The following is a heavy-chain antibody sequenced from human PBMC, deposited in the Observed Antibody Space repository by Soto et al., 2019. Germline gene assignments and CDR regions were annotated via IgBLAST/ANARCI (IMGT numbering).Heavy chain of an antibody. D-gene: IGHD6-13*01. CDR2: ILDSGTT. J-gene: IGHJ4*02. CDR1: GGSVSRGSYY. CDR3: ARQRVLPAKYYFDS. V-gene: IGHV4-61*01. Sequence: SETLSLTCFVSGGSVSRGSYYWTWIRQPPGKGLEWIGYILDSGTTDYNPSLKSRVTMSVDTSKNQFSLNLRSVTAADTAVYYCARQRVLPAKYYFDSWGQGDVVTVSS.